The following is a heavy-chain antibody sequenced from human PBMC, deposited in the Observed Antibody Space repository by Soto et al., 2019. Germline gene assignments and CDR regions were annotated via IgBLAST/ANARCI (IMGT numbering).Heavy chain of an antibody. CDR2: ISYDGSNK. Sequence: QVQLVESGGGVVQPGRSLRLSCAASGFTFSSYGMHWVRQAPGKGLEWVAVISYDGSNKYYADSVKGRFTISRDNSKNTLYLQMNSLRAEDTAVYYCARAPPYYDFWSGMVDYWGQGTLVTVSS. J-gene: IGHJ4*02. CDR3: ARAPPYYDFWSGMVDY. D-gene: IGHD3-3*01. CDR1: GFTFSSYG. V-gene: IGHV3-30*03.